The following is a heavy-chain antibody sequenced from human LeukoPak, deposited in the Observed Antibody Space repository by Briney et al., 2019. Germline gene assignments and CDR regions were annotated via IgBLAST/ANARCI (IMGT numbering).Heavy chain of an antibody. J-gene: IGHJ6*02. CDR2: INAGNGNT. CDR1: GYTFTSYA. Sequence: ASVKVSCKASGYTFTSYAMHWVRQAPGQRLEWMGWINAGNGNTKYSQKFQGRVTITRDTSASTAYMELSSLRSEDTAVYYCARDAGLAASNNYGMDVWGQGTTVTVSS. D-gene: IGHD6-19*01. CDR3: ARDAGLAASNNYGMDV. V-gene: IGHV1-3*01.